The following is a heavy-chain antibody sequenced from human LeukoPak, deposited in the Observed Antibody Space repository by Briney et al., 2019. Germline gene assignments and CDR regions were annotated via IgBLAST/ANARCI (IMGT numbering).Heavy chain of an antibody. J-gene: IGHJ4*02. D-gene: IGHD5-18*01. Sequence: GGSLRLSCAASGFTFSSYGMSWVRQAPGKGLEWVSAISGSGGSTYYADSVKGRFTISRDNSKNTLYLQMNSLRAEDTAVYYCARVNTAMAKIDYWGQGTLVTVSS. CDR3: ARVNTAMAKIDY. CDR1: GFTFSSYG. V-gene: IGHV3-23*01. CDR2: ISGSGGST.